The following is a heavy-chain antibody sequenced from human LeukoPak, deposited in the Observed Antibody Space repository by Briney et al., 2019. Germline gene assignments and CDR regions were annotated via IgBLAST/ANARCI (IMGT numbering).Heavy chain of an antibody. CDR3: AKGSSGGFDY. Sequence: GGSLRLSCAASGFTFDDYAMHWVRQAPGKGLEWVSGISWDSGSIGYEDSVKGRFTITRDNAKNTLYLQMNSLRAEDTALYYCAKGSSGGFDYWGQGTLVTVSS. J-gene: IGHJ4*02. D-gene: IGHD6-19*01. CDR2: ISWDSGSI. CDR1: GFTFDDYA. V-gene: IGHV3-9*01.